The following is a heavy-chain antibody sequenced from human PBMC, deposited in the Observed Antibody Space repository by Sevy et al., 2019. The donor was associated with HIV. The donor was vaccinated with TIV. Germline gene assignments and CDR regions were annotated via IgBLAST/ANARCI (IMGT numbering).Heavy chain of an antibody. CDR1: GFTLSSSA. CDR2: ISGSGGST. V-gene: IGHV3-23*01. J-gene: IGHJ4*02. D-gene: IGHD2-2*01. Sequence: GGSLSLSCAASGFTLSSSAMSWVRQAPGKGLEWVSAISGSGGSTYYADSVKGRFNMSRDNPKNTLYLQINSLKAKDTAVYYSAKEGKCNPTPPAATKRLFDYWGQGTLVTVSS. CDR3: AKEGKCNPTPPAATKRLFDY.